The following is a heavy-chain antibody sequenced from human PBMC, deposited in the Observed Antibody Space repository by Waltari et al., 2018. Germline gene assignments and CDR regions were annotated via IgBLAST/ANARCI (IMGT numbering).Heavy chain of an antibody. Sequence: QLQLQESGPGLVKPSETLSLTCFVSDDSMNSRSYSWCWIRKSPGGRLEWVGQMYITGLRDYNPSLRSRVSISIDRSQSQFSLTLTSLTASDTAVYHCSRLDPNGFDDSWGQGTLVTVST. D-gene: IGHD2-8*01. CDR1: DDSMNSRSYS. CDR2: MYITGLR. J-gene: IGHJ4*02. CDR3: SRLDPNGFDDS. V-gene: IGHV4-39*01.